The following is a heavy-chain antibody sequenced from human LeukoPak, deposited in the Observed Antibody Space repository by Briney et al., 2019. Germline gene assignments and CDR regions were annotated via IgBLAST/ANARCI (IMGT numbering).Heavy chain of an antibody. J-gene: IGHJ4*02. D-gene: IGHD3-10*01. CDR3: ARTPWFGELDY. Sequence: ASVKVSCKASGYTFTSYDINWVRQATGQGLEWMGWINPNSGGTNYAQKFQGRVTMTRDTSISTAYMELSRLRSDDTAVYYCARTPWFGELDYWGQGTLVTVSS. CDR2: INPNSGGT. CDR1: GYTFTSYD. V-gene: IGHV1-2*02.